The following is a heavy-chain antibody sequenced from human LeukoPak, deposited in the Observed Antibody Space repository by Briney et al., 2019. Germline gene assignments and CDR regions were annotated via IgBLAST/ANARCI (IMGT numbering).Heavy chain of an antibody. CDR3: ARAYYYGSGSYGLDY. CDR2: IYHSGST. D-gene: IGHD3-10*01. V-gene: IGHV4-30-2*01. CDR1: GGSISSGGYS. Sequence: PSETLSLTCAVSGGSISSGGYSWSWIRQPPGKGLEWIGYIYHSGSTYYNPSLKSRVTISVDTSKNQFSLKLSSVTAAGTAVYYCARAYYYGSGSYGLDYWGQGTLVTVSS. J-gene: IGHJ4*02.